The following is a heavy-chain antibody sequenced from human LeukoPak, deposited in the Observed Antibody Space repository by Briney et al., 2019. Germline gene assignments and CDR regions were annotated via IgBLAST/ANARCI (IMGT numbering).Heavy chain of an antibody. CDR2: IRSDGSNK. CDR3: EKGWFGDYYMDV. J-gene: IGHJ6*03. CDR1: GFTFSNYG. V-gene: IGHV3-30*02. D-gene: IGHD3-10*01. Sequence: GGSLRLSCAASGFTFSNYGTDWVRQAPGKGLEWVAFIRSDGSNKYYADSVKGRFTISRDNSKNTLYLQMNSLRAEDTAVYYCEKGWFGDYYMDVWGKGTTVTVSS.